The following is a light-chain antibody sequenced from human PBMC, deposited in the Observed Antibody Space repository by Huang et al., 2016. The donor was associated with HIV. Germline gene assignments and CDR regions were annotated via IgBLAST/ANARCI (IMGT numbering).Light chain of an antibody. V-gene: IGKV3-15*01. Sequence: EVVMTQSPATLSVSPGERATLSCRASQRVGSNLAWYQQTPGQAPRLLIDGASTRATGIPARFSGSGSGTEFTLTITSLQSEDFAVYYCHQSSSWPWTFGQGTKVEIK. CDR3: HQSSSWPWT. CDR2: GAS. J-gene: IGKJ1*01. CDR1: QRVGSN.